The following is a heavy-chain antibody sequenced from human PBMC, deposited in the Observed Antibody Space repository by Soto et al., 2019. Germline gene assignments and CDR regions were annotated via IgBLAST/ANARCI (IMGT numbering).Heavy chain of an antibody. CDR3: ARASDTSGYYY. Sequence: ASVKVSCKASGYTFTSYYMHWVRQAPGQGLEWMGIINPSGGSTSYAQKFQGRVTMTRDTSTSTVYMELGSLTSEDTAVYFCARASDTSGYYYWGQGTLVTVSS. D-gene: IGHD3-3*01. V-gene: IGHV1-46*01. J-gene: IGHJ4*02. CDR2: INPSGGST. CDR1: GYTFTSYY.